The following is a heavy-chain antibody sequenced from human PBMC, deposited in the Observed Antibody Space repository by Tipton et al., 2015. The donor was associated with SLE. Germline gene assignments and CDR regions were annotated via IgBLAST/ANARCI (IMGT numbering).Heavy chain of an antibody. Sequence: SLRLSCAASGFTVSSNYMSWVRQAPGKGLEWVSVIYSGGSTYYADSVKGRFTISRDNSKNTLYLQMNSLRAEDTAVYYCARGGGSSPSAFDIWGQGTMVTVSS. V-gene: IGHV3-53*05. D-gene: IGHD6-6*01. CDR1: GFTVSSNY. CDR3: ARGGGSSPSAFDI. J-gene: IGHJ3*02. CDR2: IYSGGST.